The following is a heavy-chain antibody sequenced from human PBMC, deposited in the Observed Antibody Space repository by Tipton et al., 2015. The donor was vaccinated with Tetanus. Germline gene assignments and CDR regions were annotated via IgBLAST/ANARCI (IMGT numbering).Heavy chain of an antibody. CDR1: GGSISSSSFS. Sequence: TLSLTCTVSGGSISSSSFSWGWGWIRQPPGKGLEWIGTIYYSGSTYYNPSLKSRLAVSLDASKNQFSLKLSSVTAADTAVYYCVVSSPAFDFWGQGTLVTVSS. D-gene: IGHD6-6*01. J-gene: IGHJ4*02. CDR3: VVSSPAFDF. CDR2: IYYSGST. V-gene: IGHV4-39*01.